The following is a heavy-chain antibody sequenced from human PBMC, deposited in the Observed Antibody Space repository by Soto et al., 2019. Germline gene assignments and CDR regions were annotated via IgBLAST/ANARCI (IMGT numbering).Heavy chain of an antibody. Sequence: QVQVVESGGGVVQPGRSLRLTCVASGFTFSDHGMHWVRRAPGKGLEWVAVISSDGNNKYYADSVKGRFTISRDNSKKTLYLEMNNLRAEDTAVYYCSKELEAAGIFYYYYGMDVWGHGTTVTVSS. D-gene: IGHD6-13*01. J-gene: IGHJ6*02. V-gene: IGHV3-30*18. CDR3: SKELEAAGIFYYYYGMDV. CDR2: ISSDGNNK. CDR1: GFTFSDHG.